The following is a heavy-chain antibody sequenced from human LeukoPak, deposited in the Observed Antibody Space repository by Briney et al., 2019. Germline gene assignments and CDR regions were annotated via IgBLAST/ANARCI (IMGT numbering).Heavy chain of an antibody. Sequence: SETLSLTCTVSGGSISPYYWSWIRQPPGKGLEWIGYIYYTGLTGYAPSLKSRVTISVDTSKNQFSLKLSSVTPADTAVYYCAKSNWNDVGWFDPWGQGTLVTVSS. V-gene: IGHV4-59*01. CDR3: AKSNWNDVGWFDP. J-gene: IGHJ5*02. CDR1: GGSISPYY. CDR2: IYYTGLT. D-gene: IGHD1-1*01.